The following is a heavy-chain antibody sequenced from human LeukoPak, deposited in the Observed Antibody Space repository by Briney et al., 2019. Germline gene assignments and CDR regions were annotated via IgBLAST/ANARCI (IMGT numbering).Heavy chain of an antibody. V-gene: IGHV3-21*01. CDR1: GFTFSSYS. CDR2: ISSSSSYI. J-gene: IGHJ4*02. Sequence: GGSLRLSCAASGFTFSSYSMNWVRQAPGKGLEWVSSISSSSSYIYYADSVKGRFTISRDNAKNSLYLQMNSLRAEDTAVYYCARDGRHILTGYYTPDYWGQGTLVIVSS. D-gene: IGHD3-9*01. CDR3: ARDGRHILTGYYTPDY.